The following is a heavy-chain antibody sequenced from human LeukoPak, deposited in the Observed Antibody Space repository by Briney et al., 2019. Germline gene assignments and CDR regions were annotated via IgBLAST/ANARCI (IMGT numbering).Heavy chain of an antibody. Sequence: PGGSLRLSCAASGFTFSSYAMSWVRQAPGKGLEWVSAISGRGGSTYYADSVKGRFTISRDNSKNTLYLQMNSLRAEDTAVYYCASAPDYGDYSRYFQHWGQGTLVTVSS. CDR1: GFTFSSYA. V-gene: IGHV3-23*01. D-gene: IGHD4-17*01. CDR3: ASAPDYGDYSRYFQH. J-gene: IGHJ1*01. CDR2: ISGRGGST.